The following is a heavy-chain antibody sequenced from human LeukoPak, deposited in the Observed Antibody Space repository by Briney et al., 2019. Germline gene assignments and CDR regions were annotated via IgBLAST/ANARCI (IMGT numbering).Heavy chain of an antibody. V-gene: IGHV1-2*02. J-gene: IGHJ4*02. CDR3: ARGGDTAMADFDY. Sequence: ASVKVSCKASGYTFTGYYMHWVRQAPGQGLEWMGWINPNSGGTNYAQKLQGRVTMTTDTSTSTAYMELRSLRSDDTAVYYCARGGDTAMADFDYWGQGTLVTVSS. D-gene: IGHD5-18*01. CDR2: INPNSGGT. CDR1: GYTFTGYY.